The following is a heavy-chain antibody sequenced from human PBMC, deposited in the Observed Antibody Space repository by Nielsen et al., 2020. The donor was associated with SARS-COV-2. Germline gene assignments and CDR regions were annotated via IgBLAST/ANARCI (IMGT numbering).Heavy chain of an antibody. CDR2: IIPIFGTA. CDR3: ARRSNSYGLRNDAFDI. Sequence: SVKVSCNASAGTFSSYSISWVRQAAGQGLEWMGGIIPIFGTANYAQKFQGRVTITADEYTSTAYMELSSLRSEETAVYYCARRSNSYGLRNDAFDIWGQGTMVTVSS. J-gene: IGHJ3*02. V-gene: IGHV1-69*13. CDR1: AGTFSSYS. D-gene: IGHD5-18*01.